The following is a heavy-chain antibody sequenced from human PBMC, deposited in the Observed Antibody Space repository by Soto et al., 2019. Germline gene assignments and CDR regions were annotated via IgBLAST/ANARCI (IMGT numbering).Heavy chain of an antibody. CDR3: AICRGKTSGSNTWFDP. D-gene: IGHD2-15*01. CDR2: ISNTGGGT. Sequence: EVQLLESGGGLVQPGGSLRLSCAASGVTFSTYAMNWVRQAPGKGLEWISTISNTGGGTFYADSVKGRFTISRDNSNITVYLQIHSIRAEDTAVYFCAICRGKTSGSNTWFDPWGRGTLVTVSS. V-gene: IGHV3-23*01. J-gene: IGHJ5*02. CDR1: GVTFSTYA.